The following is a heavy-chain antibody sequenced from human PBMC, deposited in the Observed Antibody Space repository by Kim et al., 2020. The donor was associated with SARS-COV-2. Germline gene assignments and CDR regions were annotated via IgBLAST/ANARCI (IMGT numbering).Heavy chain of an antibody. CDR3: ARGHRYSSGWYGAFDI. V-gene: IGHV3-66*01. D-gene: IGHD6-19*01. Sequence: VEGRSTIPRDNSKNKLYLKMNSLRAEDTAVYYCARGHRYSSGWYGAFDIWGQGTMVTVSS. J-gene: IGHJ3*02.